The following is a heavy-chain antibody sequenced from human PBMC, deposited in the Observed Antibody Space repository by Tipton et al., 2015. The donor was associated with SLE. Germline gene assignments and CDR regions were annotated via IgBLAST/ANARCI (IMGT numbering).Heavy chain of an antibody. CDR3: AGCLYFDCMDV. V-gene: IGHV4-59*01. J-gene: IGHJ6*03. CDR1: GGSISSYY. CDR2: IYYSGST. D-gene: IGHD2-8*01. Sequence: TLSLTCTVSGGSISSYYWSWIRQPPGKGLEWIGYIYYSGSTNYNPPLKSRVTISVDTSKNQFSLKLSSVTAADTAVYYCAGCLYFDCMDVWGKGTTVTVSS.